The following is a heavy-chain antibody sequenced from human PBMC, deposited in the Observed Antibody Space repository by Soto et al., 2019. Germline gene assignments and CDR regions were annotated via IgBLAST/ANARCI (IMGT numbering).Heavy chain of an antibody. CDR1: GFTFSSYA. CDR3: ARVGIVATSLDY. D-gene: IGHD5-12*01. J-gene: IGHJ4*02. CDR2: ISYDGSNK. Sequence: QVQLVESGGGVVQPGRSLRLSCAASGFTFSSYAMHWVRQAPGKGLEWVAVISYDGSNKYYADSVKGRFTISRDNSKNTLYLQMNSLRAEDTAVYYCARVGIVATSLDYWGQGTLVTVSS. V-gene: IGHV3-30-3*01.